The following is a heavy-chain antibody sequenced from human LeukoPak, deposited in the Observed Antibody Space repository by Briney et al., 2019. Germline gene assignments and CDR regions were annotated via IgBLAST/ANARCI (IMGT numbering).Heavy chain of an antibody. V-gene: IGHV1-69*13. CDR3: VGPGCGSGNPTVMDV. J-gene: IGHJ6*04. CDR1: GGTFSSYA. CDR2: IIPIFGTA. D-gene: IGHD3-10*01. Sequence: GASVKVSCKASGGTFSSYAISWVRQAPGQGLEWMGGIIPIFGTANYAQKFQGRVTITADESTSTAYMELSSLRSEDTAVYYCVGPGCGSGNPTVMDVWYKGTTVTVSS.